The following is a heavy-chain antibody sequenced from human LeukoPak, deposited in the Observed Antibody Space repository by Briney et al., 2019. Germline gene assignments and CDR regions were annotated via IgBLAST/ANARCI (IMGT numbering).Heavy chain of an antibody. CDR1: GLTFSSYA. Sequence: GGSLRLSCAASGLTFSSYAMSWVRQAPGKGLEWVSVISGSGGNTYYADSVKGRFTISRDNSKNTLYLQMNSLRAEDTAVYYCARERVVAAMPYGMDVWGQGTTATVSS. J-gene: IGHJ6*02. V-gene: IGHV3-23*01. D-gene: IGHD2-15*01. CDR3: ARERVVAAMPYGMDV. CDR2: ISGSGGNT.